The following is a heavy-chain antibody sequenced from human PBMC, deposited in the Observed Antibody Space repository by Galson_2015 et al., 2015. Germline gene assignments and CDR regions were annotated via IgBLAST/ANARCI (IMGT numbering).Heavy chain of an antibody. CDR2: ISGSGGST. Sequence: SLRLSCAASGFTFSSYAMSWVRQAPGKGLEWVSAISGSGGSTYYADSVKGRFTISRDNSKNTLYLQMNSLRAEDTAVYYCAKEKLEGGYSYGALHYYGMDVWGQGTTVTVSS. D-gene: IGHD5-18*01. J-gene: IGHJ6*02. CDR1: GFTFSSYA. V-gene: IGHV3-23*01. CDR3: AKEKLEGGYSYGALHYYGMDV.